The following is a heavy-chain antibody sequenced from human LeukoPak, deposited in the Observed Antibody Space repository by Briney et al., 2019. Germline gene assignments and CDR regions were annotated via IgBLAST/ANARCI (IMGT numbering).Heavy chain of an antibody. Sequence: GGSLRLSCAGAEFTFSTYALNWVRQAPGKGLEWVSSISSSSSYIYYADSVKGRFTISRDNAKKSLYLQMNSLRAEDTALYYCARDFVSWGQGTLVTVSS. D-gene: IGHD3-3*01. J-gene: IGHJ5*02. CDR1: EFTFSTYA. CDR3: ARDFVS. CDR2: ISSSSSYI. V-gene: IGHV3-21*01.